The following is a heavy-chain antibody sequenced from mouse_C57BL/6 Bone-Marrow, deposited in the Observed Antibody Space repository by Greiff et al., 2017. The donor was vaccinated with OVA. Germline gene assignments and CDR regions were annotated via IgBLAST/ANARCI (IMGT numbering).Heavy chain of an antibody. D-gene: IGHD3-3*01. Sequence: VQLQQSGAELVRPGASVTLSCKASGYTFTDYEMHWVKQTPVHGLEWIGAIDPETGGTAYNQKVKGKAILTADKSSSTAYMELRSLTSEDSAVYYCTGGRYFDYWGQGTTLTVSS. CDR3: TGGRYFDY. J-gene: IGHJ2*01. CDR2: IDPETGGT. V-gene: IGHV1-15*01. CDR1: GYTFTDYE.